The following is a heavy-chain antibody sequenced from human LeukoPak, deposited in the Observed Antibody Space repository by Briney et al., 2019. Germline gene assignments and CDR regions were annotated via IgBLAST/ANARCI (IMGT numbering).Heavy chain of an antibody. CDR3: ARGDCSSTICYSPMDV. J-gene: IGHJ6*03. D-gene: IGHD2-2*01. CDR2: IYRIGST. V-gene: IGHV4-38-2*02. CDR1: GYSINSGYY. Sequence: SETLSLTCTVSGYSINSGYYWFWIRQPPGRGLEWIGIIYRIGSTNYNPSLTSRVPISVDTSKNQFSLKVRSVTAADTAVYYCARGDCSSTICYSPMDVWGKGTTVTVSS.